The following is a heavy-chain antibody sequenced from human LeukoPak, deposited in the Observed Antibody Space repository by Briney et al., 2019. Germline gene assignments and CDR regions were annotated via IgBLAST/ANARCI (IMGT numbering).Heavy chain of an antibody. D-gene: IGHD6-13*01. CDR2: IKQGGSEK. CDR3: ARGTAAAAWFDP. J-gene: IGHJ5*02. Sequence: GGSLRLSCAVSGFTFSSYWMSWVRQAPGKGLEWVANIKQGGSEKYYVDSVKGRFTISRDNAKNSLYLQMNSLRAEDTAVYYCARGTAAAAWFDPWGQGTLVTVSS. V-gene: IGHV3-7*02. CDR1: GFTFSSYW.